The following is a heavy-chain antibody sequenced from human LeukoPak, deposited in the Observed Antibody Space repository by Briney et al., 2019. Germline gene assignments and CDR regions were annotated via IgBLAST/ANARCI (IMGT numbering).Heavy chain of an antibody. Sequence: GGSLRLSCAASGFILSNSATTWVRQAPGKGLQWVSGIDTKGTRTYYADSVKGRFSISRDNSKNTLFLQMNSLRAEDTAVYYCVKEVVATIPPLWGQGTLVTVSS. CDR1: GFILSNSA. J-gene: IGHJ4*02. D-gene: IGHD5-12*01. V-gene: IGHV3-23*01. CDR2: IDTKGTRT. CDR3: VKEVVATIPPL.